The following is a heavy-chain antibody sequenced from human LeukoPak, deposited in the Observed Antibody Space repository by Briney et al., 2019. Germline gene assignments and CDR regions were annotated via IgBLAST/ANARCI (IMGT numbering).Heavy chain of an antibody. D-gene: IGHD2-21*02. CDR1: GGSISSYY. J-gene: IGHJ4*02. CDR2: IYYSGST. V-gene: IGHV4-59*01. CDR3: ARDSCGGDCSFDY. Sequence: SETLSRTCTVSGGSISSYYWSWIRQPPGKGLEWIGYIYYSGSTNYNPSLKSRVTISVDTSKNQFSLKLSSVTAADTAVYYCARDSCGGDCSFDYRGQGTLVTVSS.